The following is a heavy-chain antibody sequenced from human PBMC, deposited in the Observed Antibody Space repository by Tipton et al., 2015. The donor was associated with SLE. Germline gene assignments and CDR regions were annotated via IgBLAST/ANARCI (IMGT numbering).Heavy chain of an antibody. V-gene: IGHV4-59*08. J-gene: IGHJ5*02. CDR2: IYYSGST. Sequence: TLSLTCTVSGGSISSHYWSWIRQPPGKGLEWIGYIYYSGSTNYNPSLKSRVTISGDTSKNQFSLKLSSVTAADTAVYYCARGRGGLSSGWPWGQGTLVTVSS. D-gene: IGHD6-19*01. CDR1: GGSISSHY. CDR3: ARGRGGLSSGWP.